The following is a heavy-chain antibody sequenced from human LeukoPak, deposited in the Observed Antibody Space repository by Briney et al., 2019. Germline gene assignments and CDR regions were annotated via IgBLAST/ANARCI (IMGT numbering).Heavy chain of an antibody. CDR3: ARGLPNVVLWFGELTPWFDP. CDR1: GGTFSGYY. J-gene: IGHJ5*02. CDR2: INHSGST. V-gene: IGHV4-34*01. Sequence: SETLSLTGAVYGGTFSGYYWSRIRQPPGKGLEGSGDINHSGSTNYNPSLKSRVTMSVDTSTNQFALKLSSVTAADTAVYYCARGLPNVVLWFGELTPWFDPWGQGTLVTVSS. D-gene: IGHD3-10*01.